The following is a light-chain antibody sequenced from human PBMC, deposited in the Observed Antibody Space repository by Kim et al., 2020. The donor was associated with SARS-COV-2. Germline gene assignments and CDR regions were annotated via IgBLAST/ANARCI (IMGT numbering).Light chain of an antibody. V-gene: IGLV3-19*01. CDR1: SLRTYH. CDR2: DRN. J-gene: IGLJ2*01. Sequence: SSELTQDPAVSVALGQTVRITCQGDSLRTYHASWYQQKPGQAPILVLYDRNSRPLGIPDRFSGPSSGDTASLTITGAQATDEAAYYCNSRAIGANHLIFG. CDR3: NSRAIGANHLI.